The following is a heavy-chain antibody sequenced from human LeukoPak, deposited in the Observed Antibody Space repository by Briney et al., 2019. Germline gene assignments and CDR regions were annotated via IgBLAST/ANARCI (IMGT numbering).Heavy chain of an antibody. CDR2: VNGPGDWT. J-gene: IGHJ3*01. Sequence: GGSLGFSCAASGFTFSSHWMHWVRQAPGEGLVWVSRVNGPGDWTHYADSVRGRFIISRDNAENTISLQMNNLRAEDTAVYFCAREVFEGQRQSDAFDVWGQGTMVTVSS. CDR1: GFTFSSHW. CDR3: AREVFEGQRQSDAFDV. V-gene: IGHV3-74*01. D-gene: IGHD6-25*01.